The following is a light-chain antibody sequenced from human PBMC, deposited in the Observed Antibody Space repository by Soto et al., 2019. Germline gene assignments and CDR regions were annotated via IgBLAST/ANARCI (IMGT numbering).Light chain of an antibody. CDR2: DAS. Sequence: GDRVTITCQASQDISNYLNRYQQKPGKAPKLLIYDASNLETGVPSRFSGSGSGTDFTFTISSLQPEDIATYYCQQYDNLLSITFGQGTRLEIK. V-gene: IGKV1-33*01. J-gene: IGKJ5*01. CDR3: QQYDNLLSIT. CDR1: QDISNY.